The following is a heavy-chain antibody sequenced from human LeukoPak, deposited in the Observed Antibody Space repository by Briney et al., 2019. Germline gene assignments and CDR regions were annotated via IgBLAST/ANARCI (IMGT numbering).Heavy chain of an antibody. CDR2: IYGKAINT. CDR1: GFTFGTYA. CDR3: AKASGPMYFDS. V-gene: IGHV3-23*01. J-gene: IGHJ4*02. Sequence: GGSLRLSCAASGFTFGTYAMSWVRQAPGKGLEWVSTIYGKAINTYYAESVKGRFTISRDNSKNTLFLEMNSLRAEDTALYYCAKASGPMYFDSWGQGTLVTVSS. D-gene: IGHD1-26*01.